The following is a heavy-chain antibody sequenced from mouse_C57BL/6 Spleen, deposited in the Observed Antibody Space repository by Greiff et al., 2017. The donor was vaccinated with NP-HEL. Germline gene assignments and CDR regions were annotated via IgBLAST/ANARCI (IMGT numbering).Heavy chain of an antibody. J-gene: IGHJ4*01. CDR2: IHPNSGST. Sequence: QVQLQQPGAELVKPGASVKLSCKASGYTFTSYWMHWVKQRPGQGLEWIGMIHPNSGSTNYNEKFKSKAPLTVDKSSSTAYMQLSSLTSEDSAVYYCAREDYYGRYAMDYWGQGTSVTVSS. CDR3: AREDYYGRYAMDY. CDR1: GYTFTSYW. D-gene: IGHD1-2*01. V-gene: IGHV1-64*01.